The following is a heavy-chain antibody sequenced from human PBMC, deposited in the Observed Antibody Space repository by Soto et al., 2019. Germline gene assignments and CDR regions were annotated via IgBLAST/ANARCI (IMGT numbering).Heavy chain of an antibody. D-gene: IGHD3-22*01. Sequence: HPGGSLRLSCAASGFTFSSYDMHWVRQATGKVLDWVSAIGTAGDTYYPGSVKGRFTIYRENAKNSLYLQMNSLRAGETAVYYCAKVRKVAYYYDSIGYSYGAFDIWGQGTMVTVSS. CDR1: GFTFSSYD. V-gene: IGHV3-13*01. J-gene: IGHJ3*02. CDR2: IGTAGDT. CDR3: AKVRKVAYYYDSIGYSYGAFDI.